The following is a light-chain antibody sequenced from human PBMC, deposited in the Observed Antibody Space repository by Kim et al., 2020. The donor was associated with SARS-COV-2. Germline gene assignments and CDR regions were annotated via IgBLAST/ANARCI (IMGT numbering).Light chain of an antibody. CDR3: SSYAGSNNLV. CDR1: SSDVGGYNY. CDR2: EVS. J-gene: IGLJ2*01. Sequence: GQSVTISCTGTSSDVGGYNYVSWYQHHPGKAPKLIIYEVSKWPSGVPDRFSGSKSGNTASLTVSGLQAEDEADYYCSSYAGSNNLVFGGGTQLTVL. V-gene: IGLV2-8*01.